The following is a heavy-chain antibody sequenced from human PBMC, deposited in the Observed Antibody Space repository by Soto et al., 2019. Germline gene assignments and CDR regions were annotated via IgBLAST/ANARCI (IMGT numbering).Heavy chain of an antibody. Sequence: EVQLLESGGGLVQPGGSLRLSCSASRVTLSTYAVTWVRQAPGRGLEGVSSITGNGGHTSYADSVRGRFTISRDNSNNTVYLQISSLGDDDTAVYNCAKDPNGDYIGAFDAWGQGTLVTVSS. D-gene: IGHD4-17*01. V-gene: IGHV3-23*01. CDR1: RVTLSTYA. J-gene: IGHJ3*01. CDR3: AKDPNGDYIGAFDA. CDR2: ITGNGGHT.